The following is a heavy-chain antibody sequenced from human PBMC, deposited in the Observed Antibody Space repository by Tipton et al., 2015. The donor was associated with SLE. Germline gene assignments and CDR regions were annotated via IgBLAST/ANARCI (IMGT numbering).Heavy chain of an antibody. V-gene: IGHV4-4*07. D-gene: IGHD6-13*01. Sequence: TLSLTCTVSGGSISSYYWSWIRQPAGKGLEWIGRIYTSGSTNYNPSLKSRVTMSVDTSKNQFSLKLSSVTAADTAVYYCARVCSSSWADAFDIWGQGTMVTVSS. CDR2: IYTSGST. CDR1: GGSISSYY. J-gene: IGHJ3*02. CDR3: ARVCSSSWADAFDI.